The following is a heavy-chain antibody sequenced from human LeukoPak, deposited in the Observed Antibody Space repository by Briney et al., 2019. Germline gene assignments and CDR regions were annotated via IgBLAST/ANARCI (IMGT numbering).Heavy chain of an antibody. Sequence: SETLSLTCTVSGVSISSGDYYWSWIRQPPGKGLEWIGYIYYSGSTYYNPSLKSRVTISVDTSKNQFSLKLSSVTAADTAVYYCARGLSGDSNGYPYYYYGMDVWGQGTTVTVSS. CDR2: IYYSGST. J-gene: IGHJ6*02. CDR1: GVSISSGDYY. V-gene: IGHV4-30-4*01. CDR3: ARGLSGDSNGYPYYYYGMDV. D-gene: IGHD3-22*01.